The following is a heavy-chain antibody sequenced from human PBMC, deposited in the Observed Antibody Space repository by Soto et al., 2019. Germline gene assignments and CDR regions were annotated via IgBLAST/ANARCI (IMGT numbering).Heavy chain of an antibody. J-gene: IGHJ4*02. Sequence: QVQLQQSGPGLVKPSQTLSLTCAISGDSVSSNSVAWNWIRQSPSRGLEWLGRTFYRSRWYNDHALSVKGRITINSDTTRNQFSLQLSSVTPEDTAVYYCARAPTEWQLLGYFDYWGQGTLVTVSS. CDR2: TFYRSRWYN. D-gene: IGHD1-26*01. V-gene: IGHV6-1*01. CDR3: ARAPTEWQLLGYFDY. CDR1: GDSVSSNSVA.